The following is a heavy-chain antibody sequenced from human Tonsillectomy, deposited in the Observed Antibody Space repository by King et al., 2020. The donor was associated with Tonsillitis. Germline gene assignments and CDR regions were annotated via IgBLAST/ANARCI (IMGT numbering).Heavy chain of an antibody. CDR1: GGSISSHY. D-gene: IGHD3-22*01. CDR3: ARARRLLSFDS. J-gene: IGHJ4*02. V-gene: IGHV4-59*11. Sequence: QVQLQESGPGLVKPSETLSLTCTVSGGSISSHYWSWIRQPPGKGLEWIGYFYYSGSTYYNPSLKSRVTISVDTSKNQFSLQLSSVTAADTAVYYCARARRLLSFDSWGQGTLVTVSS. CDR2: FYYSGST.